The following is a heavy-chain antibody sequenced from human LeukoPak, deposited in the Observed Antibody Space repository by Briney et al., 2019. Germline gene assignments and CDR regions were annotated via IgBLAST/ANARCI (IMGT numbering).Heavy chain of an antibody. Sequence: SVKVSCXASGGTFSNYAISWVRQARGQGLEWMAGIIPIFGTANYAQKFQGRVTITADESTSTAYMELSSLRSENTAVYYCARGTEANWGSFDYWGQGTLVTVSS. V-gene: IGHV1-69*13. CDR2: IIPIFGTA. CDR3: ARGTEANWGSFDY. J-gene: IGHJ4*02. CDR1: GGTFSNYA. D-gene: IGHD7-27*01.